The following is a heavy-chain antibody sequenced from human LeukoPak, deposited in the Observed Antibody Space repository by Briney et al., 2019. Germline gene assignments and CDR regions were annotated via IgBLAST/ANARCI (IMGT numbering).Heavy chain of an antibody. V-gene: IGHV4-4*07. CDR2: IYTSGST. Sequence: SETLSLTCTVSGGSISSYYWRWIRQPAGKGLEWIGRIYTSGSTNYNPSLKSRVTMSVDTSKNQFSLKLSSVTAVDTAVYYCARGTGDPHYYYYGMDVWGQGTTVTVSS. CDR3: ARGTGDPHYYYYGMDV. J-gene: IGHJ6*02. CDR1: GGSISSYY. D-gene: IGHD4-17*01.